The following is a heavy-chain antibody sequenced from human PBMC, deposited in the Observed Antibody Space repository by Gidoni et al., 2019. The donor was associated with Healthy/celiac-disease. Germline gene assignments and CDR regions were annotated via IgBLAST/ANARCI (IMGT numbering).Heavy chain of an antibody. Sequence: EGQLLESGGGVVQPGGSLRLSCAASGVSFSSYAMSWFRQATGKGLEWVAAIVGSGGSTYYADSGKGRFTISRDNSKNTLYLQMTSLRAEDTAVYYCAKMTTVTTYYWFDPWGQGTLVTVSS. CDR1: GVSFSSYA. J-gene: IGHJ5*02. CDR2: IVGSGGST. D-gene: IGHD4-17*01. CDR3: AKMTTVTTYYWFDP. V-gene: IGHV3-23*01.